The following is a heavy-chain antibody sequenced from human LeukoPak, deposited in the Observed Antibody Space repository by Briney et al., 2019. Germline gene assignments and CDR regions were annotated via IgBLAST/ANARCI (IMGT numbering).Heavy chain of an antibody. Sequence: SETLSLTCTVSGGSISSSSYYWGWIRQPPGKGLEWIGTIYYSGSTYYNPSLKSRVTMSVDTSKNQFSLKLSSVTAADTAVYYCARAWGDSSSWAGSNWFDPWGQGTLVTVSS. CDR3: ARAWGDSSSWAGSNWFDP. CDR2: IYYSGST. CDR1: GGSISSSSYY. V-gene: IGHV4-39*07. D-gene: IGHD6-13*01. J-gene: IGHJ5*02.